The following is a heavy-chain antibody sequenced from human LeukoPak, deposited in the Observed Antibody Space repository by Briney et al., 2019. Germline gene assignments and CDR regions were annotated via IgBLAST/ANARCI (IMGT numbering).Heavy chain of an antibody. CDR1: GFTFSDYY. CDR2: PSSSGSTI. V-gene: IGHV3-11*04. D-gene: IGHD3-10*01. J-gene: IGHJ6*03. Sequence: GGSLRLSCAASGFTFSDYYMNWIRQAPGKGLEWVSYPSSSGSTIYYADSVKGRFTISRDNAKNSLYLQMNSLRAEDTAVYYCARDITPYYYMDVWGKGTTVTVSS. CDR3: ARDITPYYYMDV.